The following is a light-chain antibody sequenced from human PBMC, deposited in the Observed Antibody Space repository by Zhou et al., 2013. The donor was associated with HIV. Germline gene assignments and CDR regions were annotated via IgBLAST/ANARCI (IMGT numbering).Light chain of an antibody. Sequence: EIAIWQSPDTLSLSPGERVTVSCRASQTVSSNLAWYQQKPGQSPRLLIYAAATRAAGVPGRFSGSGSGTEFTLTISSLQTEDFAVYYCQQYGSSPRTFGQGTRLEIK. CDR2: AAA. J-gene: IGKJ5*01. CDR1: QTVSSN. CDR3: QQYGSSPRT. V-gene: IGKV3-15*01.